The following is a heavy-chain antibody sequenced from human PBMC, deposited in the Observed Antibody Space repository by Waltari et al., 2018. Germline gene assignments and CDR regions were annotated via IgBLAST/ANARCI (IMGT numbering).Heavy chain of an antibody. CDR3: VRATLVGASTRAGLDP. CDR1: GFTFSSYW. CDR2: TNGDGGGK. V-gene: IGHV3-74*01. D-gene: IGHD1-26*01. Sequence: EVQLVESGGGLVQPGGSLRLSCAASGFTFSSYWIHWVRQAPGEGRGGGPVTNGDGGGKSEANAVKSRFTLTRDNASNTLYLQMNSLIVEDTAVYYCVRATLVGASTRAGLDPWGQGTLVTVSS. J-gene: IGHJ5*02.